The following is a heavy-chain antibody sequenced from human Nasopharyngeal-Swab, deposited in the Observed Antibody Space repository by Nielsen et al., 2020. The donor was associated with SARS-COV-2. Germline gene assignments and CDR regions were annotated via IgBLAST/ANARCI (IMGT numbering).Heavy chain of an antibody. Sequence: GGSLRLSCAASGFTFRSYAISWVRQAPGKGLERVSVSSGSDYTTYYADSVKGRFTISRDNSKNTVNLQMNSLRVEDTAIYYCAKDRDSGDDSDDYYHYYGMDVWGQGTTVTVSS. V-gene: IGHV3-23*01. J-gene: IGHJ6*02. CDR3: AKDRDSGDDSDDYYHYYGMDV. CDR1: GFTFRSYA. D-gene: IGHD5-12*01. CDR2: SSGSDYTT.